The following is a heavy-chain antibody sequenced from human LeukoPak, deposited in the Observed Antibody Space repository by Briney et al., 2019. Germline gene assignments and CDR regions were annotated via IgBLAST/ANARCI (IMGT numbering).Heavy chain of an antibody. CDR3: ARAGYGGFYFDY. CDR1: GGSISSGSYY. Sequence: SETLSLTCTVSGGSISSGSYYWSWIRQPAGKGLEWIGRIYTSGSTNYNPSLKSRVTISVDTSKNQFSLKLSSVTAADTAVYYCARAGYGGFYFDYWGQGTLVTVSS. D-gene: IGHD4-23*01. J-gene: IGHJ4*02. CDR2: IYTSGST. V-gene: IGHV4-61*02.